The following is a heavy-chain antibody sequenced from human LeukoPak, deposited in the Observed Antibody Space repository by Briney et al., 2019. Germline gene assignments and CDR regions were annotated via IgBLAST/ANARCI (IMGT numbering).Heavy chain of an antibody. V-gene: IGHV4-34*01. CDR1: GGSFSGYY. D-gene: IGHD3-9*01. Sequence: SETLSLTCAVYGGSFSGYYWSWIRQPPGKGLEWIGEINHSGCTNYNPSLKSRVTISVDTSKNQFSLKLSSVTAADTAVYYCARGGGYFDWPYPYWGQGTLVTVSS. CDR3: ARGGGYFDWPYPY. CDR2: INHSGCT. J-gene: IGHJ4*02.